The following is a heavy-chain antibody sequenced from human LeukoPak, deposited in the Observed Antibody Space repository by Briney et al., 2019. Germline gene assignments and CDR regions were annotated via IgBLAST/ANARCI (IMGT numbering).Heavy chain of an antibody. J-gene: IGHJ5*02. D-gene: IGHD2-2*01. Sequence: SETLSLTCTVSGGSISSYYWSWIRQPPGKGLEWIGHIYTSGSTNYNPSLKSRVTISVDASKNQFSLKLSSVTAADTAVYYCARGLDCSSTSCKTFNWFDPWGQGTLVTVSS. V-gene: IGHV4-4*09. CDR3: ARGLDCSSTSCKTFNWFDP. CDR1: GGSISSYY. CDR2: IYTSGST.